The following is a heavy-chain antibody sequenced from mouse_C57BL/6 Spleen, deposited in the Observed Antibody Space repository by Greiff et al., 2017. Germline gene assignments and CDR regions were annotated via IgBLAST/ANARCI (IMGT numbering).Heavy chain of an antibody. D-gene: IGHD1-1*01. Sequence: QVQLQQSGAELVRPGTSVKVSCKASGYAFTNYLIEWVKQRPGQGLEWIGVINPGSGGTNYNEKFKGKATLTADKSSSTAYMQLSSLTSEDSAVYFCARAGDYSYYYAMDYWGQGTSVTVSS. J-gene: IGHJ4*01. CDR1: GYAFTNYL. CDR3: ARAGDYSYYYAMDY. V-gene: IGHV1-54*01. CDR2: INPGSGGT.